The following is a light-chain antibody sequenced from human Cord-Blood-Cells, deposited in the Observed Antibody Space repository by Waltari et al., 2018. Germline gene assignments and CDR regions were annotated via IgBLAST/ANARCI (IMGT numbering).Light chain of an antibody. CDR1: SSDFGGSNY. CDR2: YVS. CDR3: SSYTSSSTLV. Sequence: HSALTLPASVSGSPGHSITTSFPGTSSDFGGSNYVSWYQQHPGKAPKLMIYYVSNRPSGVSNRFSGSKSGNTASLTISGLQAEDEADYYCSSYTSSSTLVFGTGTKVTVL. J-gene: IGLJ1*01. V-gene: IGLV2-14*01.